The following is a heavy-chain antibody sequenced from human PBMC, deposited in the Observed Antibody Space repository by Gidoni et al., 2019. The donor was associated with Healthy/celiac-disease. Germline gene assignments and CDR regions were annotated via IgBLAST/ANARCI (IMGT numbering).Heavy chain of an antibody. Sequence: QVQLQESGPGLVKPSQTLSLTCPVSGGSIRSGGYYWSWIRQHPGKGLEWIGYIYYSGSTYYNPSLKSRVTISVDTSKNQFSLKLSSVTAADTAVYYCARSLHDYGDYVRDWGQGTLVTVSS. V-gene: IGHV4-31*03. D-gene: IGHD4-17*01. J-gene: IGHJ1*01. CDR3: ARSLHDYGDYVRD. CDR1: GGSIRSGGYY. CDR2: IYYSGST.